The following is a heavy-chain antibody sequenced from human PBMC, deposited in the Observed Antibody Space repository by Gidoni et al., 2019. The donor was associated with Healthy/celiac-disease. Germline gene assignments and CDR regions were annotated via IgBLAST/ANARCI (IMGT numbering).Heavy chain of an antibody. CDR1: GGSISSYY. V-gene: IGHV4-4*07. D-gene: IGHD6-13*01. Sequence: QVQLQESGPGLVKPSETLSLTCPVSGGSISSYYWSWIRQPAGKGLEWIGRIYTSGSTNYNPSLKSRVTMSVDTSKNQFSLKLSSVTAADTAVYYCARGDVAAAGTRYYYYGMDVWGQGTTVTVSS. CDR3: ARGDVAAAGTRYYYYGMDV. CDR2: IYTSGST. J-gene: IGHJ6*02.